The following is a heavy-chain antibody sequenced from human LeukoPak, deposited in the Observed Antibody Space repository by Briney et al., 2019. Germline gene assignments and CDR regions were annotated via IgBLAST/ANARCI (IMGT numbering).Heavy chain of an antibody. V-gene: IGHV1-18*01. D-gene: IGHD2-15*01. CDR2: ISGYNGNT. CDR3: AGASLARGTPFYFGMDV. J-gene: IGHJ6*02. Sequence: ASVKVSCKDSGYTFTSYGISWVRQAPGQGLEWMGWISGYNGNTKYAQKFQDRVTMTTDTSSSTAFMELSSLRSEDTAVYYCAGASLARGTPFYFGMDVWGQGTTVIVSS. CDR1: GYTFTSYG.